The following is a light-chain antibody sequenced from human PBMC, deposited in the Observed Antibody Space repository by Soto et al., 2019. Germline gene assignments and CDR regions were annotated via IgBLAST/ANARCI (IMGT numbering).Light chain of an antibody. J-gene: IGLJ2*01. V-gene: IGLV1-40*01. CDR1: SSNIGAGYD. CDR3: QSFDSSLSVV. Sequence: QTVVTQPPSVSGAPGQRVTISCTGSSSNIGAGYDVHWYQHLPGTAPKLLIYGNNNRPSGVPDRFSGSKSGTSASLAITGLQAEDETHDYCQSFDSSLSVVFGGGTKLTVL. CDR2: GNN.